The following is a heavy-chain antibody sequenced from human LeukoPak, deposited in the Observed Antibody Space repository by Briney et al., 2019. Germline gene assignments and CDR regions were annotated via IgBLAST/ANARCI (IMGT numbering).Heavy chain of an antibody. Sequence: GGSLRLSCSASGFTFSRYWMSWVRQTTGKGLECVAKIREDGNEKLYVDSVKGRFTISRDNDKNSVYLQMNSLRVEDTAVYFCARDHGSMVRGVIGRSSDYYYHYYMDVWGKGTTVTVSS. D-gene: IGHD3-10*01. J-gene: IGHJ6*03. CDR1: GFTFSRYW. CDR2: IREDGNEK. V-gene: IGHV3-7*01. CDR3: ARDHGSMVRGVIGRSSDYYYHYYMDV.